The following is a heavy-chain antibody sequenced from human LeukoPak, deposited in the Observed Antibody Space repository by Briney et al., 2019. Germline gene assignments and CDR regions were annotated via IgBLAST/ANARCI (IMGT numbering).Heavy chain of an antibody. CDR2: ISGSGGST. CDR3: AKDGSYGDYRSYFDY. V-gene: IGHV3-23*01. CDR1: GFTFSSYA. Sequence: GGSLRLSCAASGFTFSSYAMIWVRQAPGKGLEWVSAISGSGGSTYYADSVKGRFTISRDNSKNTLYLQMNSLRAEDTAVYYCAKDGSYGDYRSYFDYWGQGTLVTVSS. J-gene: IGHJ4*02. D-gene: IGHD4-17*01.